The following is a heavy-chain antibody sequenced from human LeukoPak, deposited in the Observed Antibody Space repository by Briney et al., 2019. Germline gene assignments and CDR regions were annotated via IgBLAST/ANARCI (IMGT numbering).Heavy chain of an antibody. CDR2: IGASGGSI. V-gene: IGHV3-23*01. D-gene: IGHD3-16*01. J-gene: IGHJ4*02. CDR1: GFTFPSYA. Sequence: QSGGSLRLSCAASGFTFPSYAMSWVRQAPGKGLEWVSVIGASGGSIYYADSVKGRFTISRDNSKNTLYLQMINPRVEDTAISYCATDPNGGVGGDYWGQGTLVTVSS. CDR3: ATDPNGGVGGDY.